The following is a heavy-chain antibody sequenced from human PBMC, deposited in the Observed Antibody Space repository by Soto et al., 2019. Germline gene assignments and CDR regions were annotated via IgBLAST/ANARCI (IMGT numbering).Heavy chain of an antibody. CDR1: GSTFTGYY. CDR2: INPKNGDT. Sequence: ASVKVSCKASGSTFTGYYIHWVRQAPGQGLEWMGWINPKNGDTIFAQKFLGRVTMTRDTSTSTAYVELTSLRFDDTAVYYCATHSGYDYVFDYWGQGTLVTVSS. CDR3: ATHSGYDYVFDY. D-gene: IGHD5-12*01. V-gene: IGHV1-2*02. J-gene: IGHJ4*02.